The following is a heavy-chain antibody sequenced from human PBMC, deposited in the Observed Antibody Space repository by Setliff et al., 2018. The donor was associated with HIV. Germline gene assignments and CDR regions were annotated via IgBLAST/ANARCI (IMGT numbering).Heavy chain of an antibody. D-gene: IGHD3-22*01. CDR3: ARATYYYDSSGYYYKSYYFDY. J-gene: IGHJ4*02. CDR1: GGSISRGSYY. CDR2: IYASGIT. Sequence: SETLSLTCTVSGGSISRGSYYWSWIRQPAGKGLEWIGRIYASGITNYNPSLKSRVTTSVDTSKNQFSLKLSSVTAADTAMYYCARATYYYDSSGYYYKSYYFDYWGQGTLVTVSS. V-gene: IGHV4-61*02.